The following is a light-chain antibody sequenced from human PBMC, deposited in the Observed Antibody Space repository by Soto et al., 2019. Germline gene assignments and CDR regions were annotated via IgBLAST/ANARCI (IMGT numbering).Light chain of an antibody. V-gene: IGKV3-11*01. CDR1: QSISSY. Sequence: EIVLTQSPATLSLSPGERATLSCRASQSISSYLAWYQQKPGQAPRLLIYDASNRATGIPARFSGSGSGTDFTLTISSLEPEDFAVYYCEHRSNWPLTFGGGTKVEIK. CDR2: DAS. CDR3: EHRSNWPLT. J-gene: IGKJ4*01.